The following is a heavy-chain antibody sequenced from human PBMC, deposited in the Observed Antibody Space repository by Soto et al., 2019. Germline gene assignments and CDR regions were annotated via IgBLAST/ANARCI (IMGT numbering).Heavy chain of an antibody. V-gene: IGHV4-59*01. CDR3: ARGASNWQYFDY. Sequence: SETLSLTCTVSDASIRGYYWSWIRQPPGKGLEWIGYFHYSGISNYNSALKSRVTMSLDTSKNQFSLKLSSVSAADTAIYYCARGASNWQYFDYWGQGALVTVSS. J-gene: IGHJ4*02. CDR1: DASIRGYY. CDR2: FHYSGIS. D-gene: IGHD4-4*01.